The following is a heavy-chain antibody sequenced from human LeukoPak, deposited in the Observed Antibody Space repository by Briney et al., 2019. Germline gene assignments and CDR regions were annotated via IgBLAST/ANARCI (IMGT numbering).Heavy chain of an antibody. CDR2: VKSKSAGETT. CDR1: GFTFSSYW. J-gene: IGHJ4*02. D-gene: IGHD3-10*01. Sequence: PGGSLRLSCAASGFTFSSYWMHWVRQAPGKGLVWVARVKSKSAGETTDYAAPVKGRFTISRDDSKNTLYLQMNSLKTEDTAVYYCTLIQGWGSGSYYRDFWGQGTLVTVSS. CDR3: TLIQGWGSGSYYRDF. V-gene: IGHV3-15*01.